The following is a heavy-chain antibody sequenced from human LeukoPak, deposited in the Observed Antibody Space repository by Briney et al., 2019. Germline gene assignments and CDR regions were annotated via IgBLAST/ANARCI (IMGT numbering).Heavy chain of an antibody. D-gene: IGHD3-10*01. CDR2: INYSVST. CDR1: GDSINNYY. Sequence: SETLSLTCTVSGDSINNYYWSWIRQPPGKGLEWIGNINYSVSTNSNPSLKSRATISVDMSRKHFFLDLSSVTAADTAVYYCARAVHYSGTSDQYTGGWYYFDFWGQGTLVTVSS. CDR3: ARAVHYSGTSDQYTGGWYYFDF. J-gene: IGHJ4*02. V-gene: IGHV4-59*01.